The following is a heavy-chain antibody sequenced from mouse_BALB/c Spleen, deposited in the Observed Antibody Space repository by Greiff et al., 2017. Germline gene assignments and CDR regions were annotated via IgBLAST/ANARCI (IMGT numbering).Heavy chain of an antibody. V-gene: IGHV3-8*02. D-gene: IGHD2-4*01. CDR1: GDSITSGY. Sequence: VQLQQSGPSLVKPSQTLSLTCSVTGDSITSGYWNWIRKFPGNKLEYMGYISYSGSTYYNPSLKSRISITRDTSKNQYYLQLNSVTTEDTATYYCARLITTTGCFDVWGAGTTVTVSS. CDR2: ISYSGST. J-gene: IGHJ1*01. CDR3: ARLITTTGCFDV.